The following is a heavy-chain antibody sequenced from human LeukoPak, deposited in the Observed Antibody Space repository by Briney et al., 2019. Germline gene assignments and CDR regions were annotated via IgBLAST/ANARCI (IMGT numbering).Heavy chain of an antibody. CDR1: GGSIISSTYY. V-gene: IGHV4-39*01. CDR3: ARQVSDYYYHYMDV. CDR2: IYYSGTT. Sequence: PSETLSLTCTVSGGSIISSTYYWGWVRQSPGTGLEWIGNIYYSGTTYYNPSLKSRVTISEDTSRNRFSLMLSSVTAADTVIYYCARQVSDYYYHYMDVWGEGTPVIVSS. J-gene: IGHJ6*03.